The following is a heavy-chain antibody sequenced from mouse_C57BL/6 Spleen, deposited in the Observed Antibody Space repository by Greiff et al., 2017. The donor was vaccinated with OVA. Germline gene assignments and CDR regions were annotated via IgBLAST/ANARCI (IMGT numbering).Heavy chain of an antibody. Sequence: VQLQQSGAELVRPGTSVKVSCKASGYAFTNYLIEWVKQRPGQGLEWIGVINPGSGGTNYNEKFKGKATLTADKSSSTAYMQLSSLTSEDSAVYFCARSREGIFDYWGQGTTLTVSS. V-gene: IGHV1-54*01. J-gene: IGHJ2*01. CDR1: GYAFTNYL. CDR3: ARSREGIFDY. CDR2: INPGSGGT.